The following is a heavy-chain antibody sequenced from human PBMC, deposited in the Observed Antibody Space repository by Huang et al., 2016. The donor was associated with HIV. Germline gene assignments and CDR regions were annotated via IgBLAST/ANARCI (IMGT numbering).Heavy chain of an antibody. V-gene: IGHV5-51*01. CDR3: ARQVDGFRSHFDF. CDR1: GYGFSSYW. D-gene: IGHD5-18*01. J-gene: IGHJ4*02. CDR2: IYPRDSET. Sequence: EVLLVPSGAELKEPGESLKISCKASGYGFSSYWSGWVRQKTGKGLEGMGIIYPRDSETKYSPAFDGQVTISADKSTRTAYLQWESLKAPDTAIYFCARQVDGFRSHFDFWGQGTLVSVSS.